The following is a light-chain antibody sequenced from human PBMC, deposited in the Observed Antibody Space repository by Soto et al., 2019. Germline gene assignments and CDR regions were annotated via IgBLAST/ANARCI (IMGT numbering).Light chain of an antibody. V-gene: IGLV2-11*01. Sequence: QSALTQPRSVSGSPGQSVTISCTGTSSDVGGYNYVSWYQQHPGKAPKLLIYDVSKRPSGVPDRFSGSKSGNTASLTISGLQAEDESYYYCCSYAGSNTHYVFGTGTKLTVL. J-gene: IGLJ1*01. CDR1: SSDVGGYNY. CDR2: DVS. CDR3: CSYAGSNTHYV.